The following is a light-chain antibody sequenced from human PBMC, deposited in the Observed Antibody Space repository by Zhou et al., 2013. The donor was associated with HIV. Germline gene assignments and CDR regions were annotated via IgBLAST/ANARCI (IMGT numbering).Light chain of an antibody. V-gene: IGKV3-20*01. CDR2: GVS. J-gene: IGKJ2*01. CDR1: QSVSSSY. Sequence: EIVLTQSPGTLSLSPGERATLSCRASQSVSSSYLAWYQQKPGQAPRLLIYGVSRRPTGISDRFSGSGSGTDFTLTISRLEPEDFAVYYCQQYGSSPYTFGQGTKLELK. CDR3: QQYGSSPYT.